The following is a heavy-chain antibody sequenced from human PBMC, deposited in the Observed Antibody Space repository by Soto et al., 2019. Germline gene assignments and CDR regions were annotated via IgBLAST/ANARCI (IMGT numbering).Heavy chain of an antibody. D-gene: IGHD3-3*01. J-gene: IGHJ5*02. CDR3: ARKAVDYDFWSGYWWFDP. CDR1: GGSFSGYY. V-gene: IGHV4-34*01. CDR2: INHSGST. Sequence: SETLSLTCAVYGGSFSGYYWSWIRQPPGKGLEWIGEINHSGSTNYSPSLKSRVTISVDTSKNQFSLKLSSVTAADTAVYYCARKAVDYDFWSGYWWFDPWGQGTLVTVSS.